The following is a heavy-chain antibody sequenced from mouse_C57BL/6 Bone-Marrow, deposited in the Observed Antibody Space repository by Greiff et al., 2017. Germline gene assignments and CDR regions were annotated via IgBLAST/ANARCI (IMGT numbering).Heavy chain of an antibody. Sequence: EVKLVEPGGGLVQPGGSLKLSCAASGFTFSDYYMYWVRQTPEKRLEWVAYISNGGGSTYYPDTVKGRFTISRDKAKNTLYLQMSRLKSEDTAMYYCASLYYDYDRSYYYAMDYWGQGTSVTVSS. J-gene: IGHJ4*01. D-gene: IGHD2-4*01. CDR2: ISNGGGST. V-gene: IGHV5-12*01. CDR1: GFTFSDYY. CDR3: ASLYYDYDRSYYYAMDY.